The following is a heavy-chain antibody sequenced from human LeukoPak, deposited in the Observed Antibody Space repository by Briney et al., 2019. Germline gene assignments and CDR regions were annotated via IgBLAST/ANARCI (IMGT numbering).Heavy chain of an antibody. J-gene: IGHJ4*02. CDR2: IYSDNT. D-gene: IGHD3-22*01. CDR1: GFTVSSNS. Sequence: PGGSLRLSCTVSGFTVSSNSMSWVRQAPGKGLEWVSFIYSDNTHYSDSVKGRFTISRDNGKNSLYLQMNSLRVEDTAVYYCVRYSGSFNSYDSWGQGTLVTVSS. V-gene: IGHV3-53*01. CDR3: VRYSGSFNSYDS.